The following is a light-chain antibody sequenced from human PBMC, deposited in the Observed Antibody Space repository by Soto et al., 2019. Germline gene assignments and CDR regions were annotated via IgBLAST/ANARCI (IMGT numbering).Light chain of an antibody. Sequence: EIVLTQSPGTLSLSPGERATLSCRASQSVSSSYLAWYQQKPGQAPNLLIYGASSRATGIPDRLSGSGSGTDFTLTIRRLEPEDFVAYYCQQYGSIPQPTFGGGTKVEI. CDR1: QSVSSSY. CDR3: QQYGSIPQPT. CDR2: GAS. V-gene: IGKV3-20*01. J-gene: IGKJ4*01.